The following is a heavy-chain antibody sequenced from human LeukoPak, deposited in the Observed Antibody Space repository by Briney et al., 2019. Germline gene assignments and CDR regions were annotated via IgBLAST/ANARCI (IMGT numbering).Heavy chain of an antibody. Sequence: ASVKVSCKASGYTFTGYYMHWVRQAPGQGLEWMGWINANSGVTNYAQQFQGRLTMTRDRSISTVYMELSRLRTDDTAVYYCARDFSWGVDSWGQGTLVTVSS. CDR1: GYTFTGYY. J-gene: IGHJ4*02. CDR2: INANSGVT. D-gene: IGHD3-10*01. CDR3: ARDFSWGVDS. V-gene: IGHV1-2*02.